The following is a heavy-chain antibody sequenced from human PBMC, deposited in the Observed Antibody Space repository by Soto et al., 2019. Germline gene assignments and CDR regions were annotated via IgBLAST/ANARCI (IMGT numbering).Heavy chain of an antibody. V-gene: IGHV1-2*02. Sequence: QVQLVQSGAEVKKPGASVKVSCKASGYTVTGYYLHWIRQAPGQGLEWMGWMRPASGGANYAQKFQGRVSMPRDTSISTFYMELSRLRSDDTAVYYCARDPHEGVYDYWGQGTLVTVSS. D-gene: IGHD3-16*01. CDR1: GYTVTGYY. J-gene: IGHJ4*02. CDR2: MRPASGGA. CDR3: ARDPHEGVYDY.